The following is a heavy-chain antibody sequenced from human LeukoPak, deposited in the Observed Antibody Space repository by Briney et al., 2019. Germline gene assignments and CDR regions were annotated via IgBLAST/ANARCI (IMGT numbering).Heavy chain of an antibody. CDR1: GFTFSNYG. CDR3: AKEGCCSGGTCYSGCFDY. V-gene: IGHV3-30*18. Sequence: GGSLRLSCAASGFTFSNYGMHWVRQAPDKGLEWVAFISYDGSNKYYADSVKGRFTISRDNSKNTLYLQMNSLIAEDTAVYYCAKEGCCSGGTCYSGCFDYWGQGTLVTVSS. D-gene: IGHD2-15*01. J-gene: IGHJ4*02. CDR2: ISYDGSNK.